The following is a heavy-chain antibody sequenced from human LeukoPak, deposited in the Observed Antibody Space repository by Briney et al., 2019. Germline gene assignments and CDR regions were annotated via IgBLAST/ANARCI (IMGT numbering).Heavy chain of an antibody. Sequence: GGSLRLSCAVSGFPLSSYAMSWVRQAPGKGLEWVSYISSSGSTIYYADSVKGRFTISRDNAKNSLYLQMNSLRAEDTAVYYCARRVRGVIMAFDIWGQGTMVTVSS. V-gene: IGHV3-48*04. CDR1: GFPLSSYA. J-gene: IGHJ3*02. D-gene: IGHD3-10*01. CDR3: ARRVRGVIMAFDI. CDR2: ISSSGSTI.